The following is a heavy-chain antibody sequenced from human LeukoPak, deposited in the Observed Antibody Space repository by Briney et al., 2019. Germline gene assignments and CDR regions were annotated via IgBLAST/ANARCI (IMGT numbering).Heavy chain of an antibody. Sequence: ASVKVSCKASGYTFTGYYMHWVRQAPGQGLEWMGWINPNSGGTNYAQKFRGRVTMTRDTSISTAYMELSRLRSDDTAVYYCAREGYCSSTSCWGWFDPWGQGTLVTVSS. V-gene: IGHV1-2*02. J-gene: IGHJ5*02. CDR1: GYTFTGYY. D-gene: IGHD2-2*01. CDR3: AREGYCSSTSCWGWFDP. CDR2: INPNSGGT.